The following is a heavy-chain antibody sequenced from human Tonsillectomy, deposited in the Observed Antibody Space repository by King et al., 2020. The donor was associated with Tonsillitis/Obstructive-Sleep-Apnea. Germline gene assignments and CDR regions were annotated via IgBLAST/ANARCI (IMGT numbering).Heavy chain of an antibody. Sequence: VQLVESGGGLVQPGGSLRLSCAASGFTFSSYAMHWVRQAPGKGLKYVSAISSNGGSTYYANSVKGRFTISRDNSKNTLYLQMGSLRAEDMAVYYCARTGFGEFRGYYYYMDVWGKGTTVTVSS. CDR3: ARTGFGEFRGYYYYMDV. D-gene: IGHD3-10*01. V-gene: IGHV3-64*01. J-gene: IGHJ6*03. CDR1: GFTFSSYA. CDR2: ISSNGGST.